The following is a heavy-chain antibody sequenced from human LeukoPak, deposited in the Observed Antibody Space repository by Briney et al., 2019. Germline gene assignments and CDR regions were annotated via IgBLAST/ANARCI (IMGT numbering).Heavy chain of an antibody. CDR2: INPKTGVT. J-gene: IGHJ4*02. D-gene: IGHD1-26*01. CDR3: ARDLAMYSPDLDY. Sequence: ASVKVSCKASGYTFTDYYLHWVRQAPGHGLEWMGWINPKTGVTKYAQNFQGRVAMTRDTSINTAYMEVSRLRSDDTAVFYCARDLAMYSPDLDYWGQGTLVTVSS. V-gene: IGHV1-2*02. CDR1: GYTFTDYY.